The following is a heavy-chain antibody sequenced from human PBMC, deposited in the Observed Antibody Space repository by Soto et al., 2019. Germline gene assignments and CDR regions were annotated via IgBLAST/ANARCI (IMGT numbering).Heavy chain of an antibody. V-gene: IGHV3-64*01. Sequence: VQLVESGGGLVQPGGSLRLSCAASGFTFSSYAMHWVRQAPGKGLEYVSAISSNGGSTYYANSVKGRFTISRDNSKNTLYLQMGSLRAEDMAVYYCARDPRDYDGSNYYMDVWGKGTTVTVSS. J-gene: IGHJ6*03. D-gene: IGHD3-10*01. CDR3: ARDPRDYDGSNYYMDV. CDR1: GFTFSSYA. CDR2: ISSNGGST.